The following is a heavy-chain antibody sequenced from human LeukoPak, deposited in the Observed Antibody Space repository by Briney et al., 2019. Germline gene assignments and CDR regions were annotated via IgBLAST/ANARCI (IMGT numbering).Heavy chain of an antibody. CDR3: ARHVAAAGTHIDY. V-gene: IGHV5-51*01. Sequence: GESLKISCKGSGYSFTSYWIGWVRQMPGKGLECMGIIYPGDSDTRYSPSFQGQVTISADKSISTAYLQWSSLKASDTAMYYCARHVAAAGTHIDYWGQGTLVTVSS. CDR1: GYSFTSYW. CDR2: IYPGDSDT. D-gene: IGHD6-13*01. J-gene: IGHJ4*02.